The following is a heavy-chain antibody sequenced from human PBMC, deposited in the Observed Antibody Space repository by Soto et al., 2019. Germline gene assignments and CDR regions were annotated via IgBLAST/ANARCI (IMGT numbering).Heavy chain of an antibody. V-gene: IGHV3-7*01. CDR2: IKQDGSEK. CDR1: GFTFSSYW. Sequence: EVQLVESGGGLVQPGGSLRLSCAASGFTFSSYWMSWVRQAPGKGLEWVANIKQDGSEKYYVDSVKGRLAISRDNAKNLLYLQINSMRDEDTAVYYCARGRGCSTGCHNFDYWGQGTLVTVSS. J-gene: IGHJ4*02. CDR3: ARGRGCSTGCHNFDY. D-gene: IGHD2-2*01.